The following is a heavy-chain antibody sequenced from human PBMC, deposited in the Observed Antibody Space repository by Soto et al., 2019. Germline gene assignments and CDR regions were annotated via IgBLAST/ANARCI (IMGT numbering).Heavy chain of an antibody. CDR1: GFTFSGYV. J-gene: IGHJ4*02. Sequence: QVQLVEGGGGVVQPGRSLRLSCAASGFTFSGYVMHWVLQAPGKVLEWVAVIWHDGSNKHYADSVKGRFTISRDNSKNTLYLQMNSLRAEDTAVYYCARERLGDYCFDYWGQATLVTVSS. CDR3: ARERLGDYCFDY. V-gene: IGHV3-33*01. CDR2: IWHDGSNK. D-gene: IGHD4-17*01.